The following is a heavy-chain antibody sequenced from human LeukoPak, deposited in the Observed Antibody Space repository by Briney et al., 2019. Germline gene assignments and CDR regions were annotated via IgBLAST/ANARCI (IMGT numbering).Heavy chain of an antibody. J-gene: IGHJ4*02. V-gene: IGHV3-11*01. CDR3: ARDRGGTYDFWSGYYLDYFDY. D-gene: IGHD3-3*01. Sequence: PGGSLRLPCAASGFTFSDYYMSWIRQAPGKGLEWVSYISSSGSTIYYADSVKGRFTISRDNAKNSLYLQMNSLRAEDTAVYYCARDRGGTYDFWSGYYLDYFDYWGQGALVTVSS. CDR1: GFTFSDYY. CDR2: ISSSGSTI.